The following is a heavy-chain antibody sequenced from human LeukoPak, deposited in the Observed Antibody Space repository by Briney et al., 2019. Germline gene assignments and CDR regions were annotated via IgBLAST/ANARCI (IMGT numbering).Heavy chain of an antibody. J-gene: IGHJ4*02. D-gene: IGHD7-27*01. Sequence: GGSLRLSCAASGFTFSSYWMRWVRQAPGKGLEGVANIKNDGSEESYVDSVKGRFNISRDNAKNSLFLQMNSLTVEDTAVYYCARAIRASAVDTGDRWGQGTLVTVSS. CDR3: ARAIRASAVDTGDR. V-gene: IGHV3-7*01. CDR1: GFTFSSYW. CDR2: IKNDGSEE.